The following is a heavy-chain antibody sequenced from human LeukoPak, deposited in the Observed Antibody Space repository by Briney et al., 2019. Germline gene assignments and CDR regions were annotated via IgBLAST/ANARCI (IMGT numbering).Heavy chain of an antibody. CDR1: GGSFNPYY. D-gene: IGHD6-6*01. J-gene: IGHJ4*02. Sequence: SETLSLTCAVSGGSFNPYYWSWIRQPPGRGLEWMGEINDSGSTNYNPALNSRVTISVDTSRSQFSLKLGSVTAADTAVYFCAKLSPPGRSSVKGKYYFDYWGQGALVTVSS. CDR2: INDSGST. V-gene: IGHV4-34*01. CDR3: AKLSPPGRSSVKGKYYFDY.